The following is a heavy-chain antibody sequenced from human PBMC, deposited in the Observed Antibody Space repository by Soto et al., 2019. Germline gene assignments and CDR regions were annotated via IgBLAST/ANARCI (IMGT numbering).Heavy chain of an antibody. CDR3: ARPRWKDGIK. D-gene: IGHD1-20*01. Sequence: QWQLQESGPGLVRPSETLSLTCSVSGASMSNNSYYWGWIRQPPGKGLEWIGTIYYTGNTFYNPSLGSRVTISVDTSKNQLSLNVTSVTVADTAVYYCARPRWKDGIKWGRGILVTVSS. V-gene: IGHV4-39*01. J-gene: IGHJ4*02. CDR1: GASMSNNSYY. CDR2: IYYTGNT.